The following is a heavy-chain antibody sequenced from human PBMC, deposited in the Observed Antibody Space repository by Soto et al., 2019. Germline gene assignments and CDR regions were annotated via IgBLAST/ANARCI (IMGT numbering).Heavy chain of an antibody. CDR3: MREGSSGWHFDS. CDR2: LMQDGSQK. CDR1: GFTFSSYW. V-gene: IGHV3-7*01. Sequence: GGSLRLSCEASGFTFSSYWMSWIRQSPGKGLEWVANLMQDGSQKYLVDSVKGRFTISRDNAKNSLYLQMDSLRVEDTAVYHCMREGSSGWHFDSWGQGTLVTVSS. D-gene: IGHD6-19*01. J-gene: IGHJ4*02.